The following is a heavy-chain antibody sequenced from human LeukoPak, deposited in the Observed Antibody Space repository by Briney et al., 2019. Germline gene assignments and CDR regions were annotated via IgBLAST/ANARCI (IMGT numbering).Heavy chain of an antibody. V-gene: IGHV3-23*01. CDR1: GGSISSSGYS. CDR3: GKNRYSGSLSPFDI. D-gene: IGHD1-26*01. Sequence: ETLSLTCAVSGGSISSSGYSWSWVRQAPGKGLEWVSAISGGGGNTYYADSVKGRFTISRDNSKNTLYLQMNSLRAEDTAVYYCGKNRYSGSLSPFDIWGQGTMVTVSS. CDR2: ISGGGGNT. J-gene: IGHJ3*02.